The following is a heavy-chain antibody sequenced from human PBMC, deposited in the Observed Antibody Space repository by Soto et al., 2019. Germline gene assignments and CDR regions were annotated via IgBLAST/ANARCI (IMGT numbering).Heavy chain of an antibody. CDR3: ARGGDSRSWYGDWFDP. Sequence: QVQLVQSGAEVKKPGASVKVSCKASGYTFTSYGISWVRQAPGQGREWMGWISAYNGNTNYAQKLQGRVTMTTDPSTSKAYMELRSLRSDDTAGYYGARGGDSRSWYGDWFDPWGQGTLVTVSS. D-gene: IGHD6-13*01. CDR1: GYTFTSYG. V-gene: IGHV1-18*04. J-gene: IGHJ5*02. CDR2: ISAYNGNT.